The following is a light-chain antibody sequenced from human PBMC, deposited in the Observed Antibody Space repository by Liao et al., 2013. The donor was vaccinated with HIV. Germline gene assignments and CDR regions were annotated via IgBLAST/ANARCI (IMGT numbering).Light chain of an antibody. CDR2: FDS. J-gene: IGLJ2*01. CDR1: SVGGTS. CDR3: QAWDSRADVV. V-gene: IGLV3-21*01. Sequence: SYVLTQPPSVSVAPGKTAMITCGGDSVGGTSVHWYRQKPGQAPLLVIYFDSDRPSGIPERFSGSYSGNTATLTISGTQAMDEADYFCQAWDSRADVVFGGGTKLTVL.